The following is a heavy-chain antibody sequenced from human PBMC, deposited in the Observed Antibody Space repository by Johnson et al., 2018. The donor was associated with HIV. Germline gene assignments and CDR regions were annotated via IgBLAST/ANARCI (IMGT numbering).Heavy chain of an antibody. CDR3: AKIRITMIVVVEGVDAFDI. D-gene: IGHD3-22*01. V-gene: IGHV3-30-3*02. CDR1: EFTFSSYA. CDR2: ISYDGSNK. J-gene: IGHJ3*02. Sequence: VQLVESGGGVVQPGGSLRLSCAASEFTFSSYAMHWVRQAPGKGLEWVAIISYDGSNKYYADSVKGRFTISRDNSKNTLYLQMNSLRAEDTAVYYCAKIRITMIVVVEGVDAFDIWGQGTMVTVSS.